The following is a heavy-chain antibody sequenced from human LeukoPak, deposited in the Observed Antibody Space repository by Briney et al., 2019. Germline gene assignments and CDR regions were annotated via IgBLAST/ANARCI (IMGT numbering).Heavy chain of an antibody. J-gene: IGHJ6*02. Sequence: KPSETLSLTCTVSGGSISSYYWSWIRQPPGKGLEWIGYIYYSGSTNYNPSLKSRVTISVDTSKNQFSLKLSSVTAADTAVYYCARRPPTGDYGMDVWGQGTTVTVSS. CDR3: ARRPPTGDYGMDV. V-gene: IGHV4-59*01. D-gene: IGHD7-27*01. CDR1: GGSISSYY. CDR2: IYYSGST.